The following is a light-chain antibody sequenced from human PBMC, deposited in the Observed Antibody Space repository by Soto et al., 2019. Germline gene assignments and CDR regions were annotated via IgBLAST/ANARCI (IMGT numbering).Light chain of an antibody. Sequence: DIQMTQSPSTLSASVGDRVTITCRASQSISTWLAWYQQKPGKAPKLLIYKASSLESGVPSRFSGSGSGTEFTLTISSLQPDDFASYYCQQYDGHSPTFGQGTKVDIK. CDR3: QQYDGHSPT. J-gene: IGKJ1*01. CDR1: QSISTW. V-gene: IGKV1-5*03. CDR2: KAS.